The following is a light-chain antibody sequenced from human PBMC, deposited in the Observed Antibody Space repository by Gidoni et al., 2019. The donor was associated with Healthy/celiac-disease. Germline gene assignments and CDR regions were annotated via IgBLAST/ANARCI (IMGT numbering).Light chain of an antibody. CDR3: QACDSSTAV. CDR2: QGS. J-gene: IGLJ2*01. Sequence: SYEPTPPPSLSVSPGQTSSTTCSGDNSGDKYACWYQQKPCQSPVLVIYQGSKRPSGIPDRFSGSNSGNTATLTISGTQAMDEADYYCQACDSSTAVFGGGTKLTVL. V-gene: IGLV3-1*01. CDR1: NSGDKY.